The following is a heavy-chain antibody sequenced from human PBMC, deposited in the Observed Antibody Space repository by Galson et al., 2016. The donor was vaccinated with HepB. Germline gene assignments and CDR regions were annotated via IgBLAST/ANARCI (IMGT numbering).Heavy chain of an antibody. CDR2: ITSDGRKT. CDR1: GFDFDKYA. D-gene: IGHD3-9*01. V-gene: IGHV3-30*18. Sequence: LRLSCAASGFDFDKYAMHWVRQAPGKGLEWVASITSDGRKTYYANSLRGRITISRDNSQDTVSLQMNFLTGEDTALYYCAKPVFSLAGAYDSWGQGSLVTVSS. J-gene: IGHJ4*02. CDR3: AKPVFSLAGAYDS.